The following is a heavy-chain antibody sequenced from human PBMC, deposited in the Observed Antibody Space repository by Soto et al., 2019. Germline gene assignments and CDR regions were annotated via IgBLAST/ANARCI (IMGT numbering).Heavy chain of an antibody. D-gene: IGHD1-20*01. CDR2: IWYDGSNE. V-gene: IGHV3-33*01. J-gene: IGHJ4*02. CDR3: ASELGRKIEINSSDL. Sequence: QVQLMESGGGVVQPGRSLRLSCAASGFNFNNYGMHWVRQAPGKGLEWVAVIWYDGSNEYYEASVKGRFTISRDNSKNTLYLHMTRLMAEETAVSSRASELGRKIEINSSDLGGQGTL. CDR1: GFNFNNYG.